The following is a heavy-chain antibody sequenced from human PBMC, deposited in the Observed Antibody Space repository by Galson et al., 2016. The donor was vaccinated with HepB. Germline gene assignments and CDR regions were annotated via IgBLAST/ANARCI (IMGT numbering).Heavy chain of an antibody. CDR1: GFIFSNYD. J-gene: IGHJ4*02. CDR3: VRGVAGCDY. V-gene: IGHV3-13*01. CDR2: IDIAGDT. Sequence: SLRLSCAASGFIFSNYDMHWVRQVAGKGLEWVSCIDIAGDTYYPDSVKGRFTISRENAKSTGYLQINSLRAEDTAVYYCVRGVAGCDYWGQGTLVTVSS. D-gene: IGHD6-19*01.